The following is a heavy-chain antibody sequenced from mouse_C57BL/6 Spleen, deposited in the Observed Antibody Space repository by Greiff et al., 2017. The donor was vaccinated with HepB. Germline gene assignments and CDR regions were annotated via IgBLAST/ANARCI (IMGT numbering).Heavy chain of an antibody. Sequence: VQLQQPGAELVKPGASVKLSCKASGYTFTSYWMHWVKQRPGQGLEWIGMIHPNSGSTNYNEKFKSKATLTVDKSSSTAYMQLSSLTSEDSAVYYCARSEGGYYAFAYWGQGTLVTVSA. V-gene: IGHV1-64*01. D-gene: IGHD2-3*01. J-gene: IGHJ3*01. CDR1: GYTFTSYW. CDR2: IHPNSGST. CDR3: ARSEGGYYAFAY.